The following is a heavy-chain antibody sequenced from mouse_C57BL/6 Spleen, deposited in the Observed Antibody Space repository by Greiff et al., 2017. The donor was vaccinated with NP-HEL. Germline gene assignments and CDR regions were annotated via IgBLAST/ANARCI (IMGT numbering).Heavy chain of an antibody. CDR1: GYAFSSSW. V-gene: IGHV1-82*01. CDR2: IYPGDGDT. J-gene: IGHJ1*03. Sequence: QVQLQQSGPELVKPGASVKISCKASGYAFSSSWMNWVKQRPGKGLEWIGRIYPGDGDTNYNGKFKGKATLTADKSSSTAYMQLSSLTSEDSAVYFWENYYGSSNWYFDVWGTGTTVTVSS. D-gene: IGHD1-1*01. CDR3: ENYYGSSNWYFDV.